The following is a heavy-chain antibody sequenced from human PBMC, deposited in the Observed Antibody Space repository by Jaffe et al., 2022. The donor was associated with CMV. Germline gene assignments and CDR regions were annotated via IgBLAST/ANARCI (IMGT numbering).Heavy chain of an antibody. J-gene: IGHJ4*02. CDR2: IYSGGST. D-gene: IGHD3-22*01. Sequence: EVQLVESGGGLVQPGGSLRLSCAASGFTVSSNYMSWVRQAPGKGLEWVSVIYSGGSTYYADSVKGRFTISRDNSKNTLYLQMNSLRAEDTAVYYCARKTKYYYDSSGYYPTYYFDYWGQGTLVTVSS. CDR1: GFTVSSNY. V-gene: IGHV3-66*01. CDR3: ARKTKYYYDSSGYYPTYYFDY.